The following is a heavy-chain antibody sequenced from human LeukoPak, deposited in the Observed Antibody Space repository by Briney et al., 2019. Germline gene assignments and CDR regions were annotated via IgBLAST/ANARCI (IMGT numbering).Heavy chain of an antibody. CDR1: GFTFSSDW. V-gene: IGHV3-74*01. CDR3: VRGFDS. CDR2: INGDGSST. J-gene: IGHJ5*01. Sequence: GRSLSLSCAASGFTFSSDWMHWVRHAPAKGLVCVSYINGDGSSTNYADSVRSRFTISRDNAKKTLYLQMNSLRDEDTAVYYCVRGFDSWGLGTLVTVSS.